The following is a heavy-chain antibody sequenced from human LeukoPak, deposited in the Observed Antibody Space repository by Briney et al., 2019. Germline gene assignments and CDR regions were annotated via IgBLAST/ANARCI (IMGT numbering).Heavy chain of an antibody. Sequence: ASVKVSCKASGGTFSSYAISWVRQAPGQGLEWMGGIIPIFGTANYAQKFEGRVTITADESTSTAYMQLSSLRSEDTAVYYCARGYYYDSSGYYLQHWGQGTLVTVSS. CDR3: ARGYYYDSSGYYLQH. CDR1: GGTFSSYA. J-gene: IGHJ1*01. V-gene: IGHV1-69*13. D-gene: IGHD3-22*01. CDR2: IIPIFGTA.